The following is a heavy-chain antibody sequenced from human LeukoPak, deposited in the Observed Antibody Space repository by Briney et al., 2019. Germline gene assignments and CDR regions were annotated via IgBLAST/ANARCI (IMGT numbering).Heavy chain of an antibody. Sequence: GGSLRLSCAASGFTFSSYAMHWVRQAPGKGLEWMGGFDPEDDEPIYAQSLQGRVTMTGDTSTDTAYMELSGLTSDDAAVYYCATDVTGAAPYDFWGQGTLVTVS. CDR3: ATDVTGAAPYDF. CDR2: FDPEDDEP. J-gene: IGHJ4*02. CDR1: GFTFSSYA. V-gene: IGHV1-24*01. D-gene: IGHD2-21*02.